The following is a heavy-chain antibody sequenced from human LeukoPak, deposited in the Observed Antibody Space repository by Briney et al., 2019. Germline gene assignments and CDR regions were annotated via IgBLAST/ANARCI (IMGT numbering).Heavy chain of an antibody. V-gene: IGHV1-2*02. D-gene: IGHD2/OR15-2a*01. CDR3: ARGRWSTALLIEGFDY. CDR1: GYTFTGYY. CDR2: INPNSGGT. Sequence: ASVKVSCKASGYTFTGYYMHWVRQAPGQGLEWMGWINPNSGGTNYAQKFQGRVTMTRDTSTSTVYMELGSLRSEDTAVYYCARGRWSTALLIEGFDYWGQGTLVTVSS. J-gene: IGHJ4*02.